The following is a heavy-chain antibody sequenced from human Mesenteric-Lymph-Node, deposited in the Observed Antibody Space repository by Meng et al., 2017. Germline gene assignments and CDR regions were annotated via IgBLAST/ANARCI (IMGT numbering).Heavy chain of an antibody. CDR1: GYTFTSYY. CDR3: ARELTGGPFDY. D-gene: IGHD3-16*01. V-gene: IGHV1-46*01. CDR2: INPSGGST. J-gene: IGHJ4*02. Sequence: ASVKVSCKASGYTFTSYYMHWVRQAPGQGLEWMGIINPSGGSTSYAQKFQGRVTMTRDTSTSTAYMELRSLRSDDTAVYYCARELTGGPFDYWGQGTLVTVSS.